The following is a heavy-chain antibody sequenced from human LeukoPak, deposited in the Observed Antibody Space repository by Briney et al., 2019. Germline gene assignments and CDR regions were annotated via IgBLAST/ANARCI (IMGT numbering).Heavy chain of an antibody. D-gene: IGHD3-10*01. V-gene: IGHV3-30*04. J-gene: IGHJ6*04. CDR3: ARDVIIMVRGVITYYYYGMDV. Sequence: PGRSLRLSCAASGFTFSSYAMHWVRQAPGKGLEWVAVISYDGSNKYYADSVKGRFTISRDNSKNMLYLQMNSLRAEDTAVYYCARDVIIMVRGVITYYYYGMDVWGKGTTVTVSS. CDR1: GFTFSSYA. CDR2: ISYDGSNK.